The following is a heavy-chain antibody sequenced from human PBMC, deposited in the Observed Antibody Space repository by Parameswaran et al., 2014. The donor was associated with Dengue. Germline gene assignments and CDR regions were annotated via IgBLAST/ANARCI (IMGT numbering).Heavy chain of an antibody. CDR3: AKVAEPAAVFWGLLDV. D-gene: IGHD2-2*01. J-gene: IGHJ6*02. V-gene: IGHV1-69*01. Sequence: WVRQAPGQGLEWMGGIIPVFGRANYAQSFQDRATITADESTSTVYMELSSLRFDDTAVYYCAKVAEPAAVFWGLLDVWGRGTTVTVSS. CDR2: IIPVFGRA.